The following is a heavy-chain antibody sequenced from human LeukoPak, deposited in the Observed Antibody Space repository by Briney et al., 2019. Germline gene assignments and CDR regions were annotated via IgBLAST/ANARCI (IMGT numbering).Heavy chain of an antibody. D-gene: IGHD1-26*01. CDR2: IYPGDSDV. Sequence: GESLKISCKGSGYNFPTYWIGWVRQMPGRGLEWLGIIYPGDSDVRYSPSFQGQVTISADKSINTAYLQWDSLRASDTAMYYCARHDSATTTASDWGQGSLITVSS. V-gene: IGHV5-51*01. CDR3: ARHDSATTTASD. CDR1: GYNFPTYW. J-gene: IGHJ4*02.